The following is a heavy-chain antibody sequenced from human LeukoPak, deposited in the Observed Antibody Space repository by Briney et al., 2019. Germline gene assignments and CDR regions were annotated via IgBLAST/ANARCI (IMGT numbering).Heavy chain of an antibody. CDR2: ISSSSSYI. V-gene: IGHV3-21*01. Sequence: GGTLRLSCAASGFTFSNYGMSWVRQAPGKGLEWVSSISSSSSYIYYADSVKGRFTISRDNAKNSLYLQMNSLRAEDTAVYYCARGQAVAGTNGFDYWGQGTLVTVSS. CDR1: GFTFSNYG. D-gene: IGHD6-19*01. CDR3: ARGQAVAGTNGFDY. J-gene: IGHJ4*02.